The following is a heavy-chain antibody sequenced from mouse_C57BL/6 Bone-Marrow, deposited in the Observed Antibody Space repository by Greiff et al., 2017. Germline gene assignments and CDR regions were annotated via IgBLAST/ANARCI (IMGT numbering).Heavy chain of an antibody. Sequence: EVKLVEPGPELVKPGASVKISCKASGYSFTDYNMNWVKQSNGKSLEWIGVINPNYGTTSYNQKFKGKATLTVDQSSSTAYLQLNSLTSEYSAVYYCAREGLGRLYWYFDVWGTVTTVTVSS. CDR1: GYSFTDYN. CDR3: AREGLGRLYWYFDV. J-gene: IGHJ1*03. D-gene: IGHD4-1*01. CDR2: INPNYGTT. V-gene: IGHV1-39*01.